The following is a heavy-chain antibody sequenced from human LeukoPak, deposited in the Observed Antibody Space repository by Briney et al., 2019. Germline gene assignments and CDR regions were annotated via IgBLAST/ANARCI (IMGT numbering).Heavy chain of an antibody. Sequence: GGSLRLSCAASGFTFTRYSMNWVRQAPGKWREWVSSVSSSSSYIYYADSVKGRFTISRDNAKNSLYLQMNSQRAEDTAVYYCAREGDTLMVDYWGQGTLVTVSS. CDR3: AREGDTLMVDY. V-gene: IGHV3-21*01. D-gene: IGHD5-18*01. CDR2: VSSSSSYI. CDR1: GFTFTRYS. J-gene: IGHJ4*02.